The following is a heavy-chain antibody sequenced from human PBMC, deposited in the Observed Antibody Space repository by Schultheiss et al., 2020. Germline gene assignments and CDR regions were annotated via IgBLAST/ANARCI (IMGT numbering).Heavy chain of an antibody. J-gene: IGHJ4*02. V-gene: IGHV1-18*01. CDR2: ISAYNGNT. CDR1: GYTFTSYG. CDR3: ARHKGSSSWYVGFDY. D-gene: IGHD6-13*01. Sequence: ASVKVSCKASGYTFTSYGISWVRQAPGQGLEWMGWISAYNGNTNYAQKLQGRVTMTTDTSTSTAYMELRSLRSDDTAVYYCARHKGSSSWYVGFDYWGQGTLVTVSS.